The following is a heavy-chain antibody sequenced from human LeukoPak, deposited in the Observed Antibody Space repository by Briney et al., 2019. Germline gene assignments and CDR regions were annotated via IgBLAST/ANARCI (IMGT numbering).Heavy chain of an antibody. CDR3: AKEGSRYCSGGSCYDLPYFDY. V-gene: IGHV3-23*01. CDR2: VSGSGGST. J-gene: IGHJ4*02. CDR1: GFTFSSYA. D-gene: IGHD2-15*01. Sequence: PGGSLRLSCAASGFTFSSYAMSWVRQAPGKGLEWVSGVSGSGGSTYYADSVKGRFTISRDSSKNTLYLQMNSLRAEDTAVYYCAKEGSRYCSGGSCYDLPYFDYWGQGTLVTVSS.